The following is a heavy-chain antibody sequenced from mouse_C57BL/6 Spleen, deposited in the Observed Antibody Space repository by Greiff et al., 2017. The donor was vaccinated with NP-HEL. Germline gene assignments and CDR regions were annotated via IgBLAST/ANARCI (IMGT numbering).Heavy chain of an antibody. CDR1: GYAFSSYW. CDR3: ARGSLFAY. Sequence: VQRVESGAELVKPGASEKISCKASGYAFSSYWMNWVKQRPGKGLEWIGQIYPGDGDTNYNGKFKGKATLTADKSSSTAYMQLSSLTSEDSAVYFCARGSLFAYWGQGTLVTVSA. J-gene: IGHJ3*01. D-gene: IGHD1-1*02. CDR2: IYPGDGDT. V-gene: IGHV1-80*01.